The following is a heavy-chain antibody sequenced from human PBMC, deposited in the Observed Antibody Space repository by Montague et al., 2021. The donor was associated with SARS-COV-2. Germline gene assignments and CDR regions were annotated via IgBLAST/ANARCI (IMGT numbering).Heavy chain of an antibody. Sequence: SETLSLTCTVSGGSISNYYWSWIRQPAGKGLEWIGRIYSSGSTNXNPPLKSRISMSVDTSKNQFSLKLSSVTAADTAIYYCARDYSHCSGGSCVFDYWGQGTLVTVSS. CDR2: IYSSGST. CDR1: GGSISNYY. CDR3: ARDYSHCSGGSCVFDY. J-gene: IGHJ4*02. V-gene: IGHV4-4*07. D-gene: IGHD2-15*01.